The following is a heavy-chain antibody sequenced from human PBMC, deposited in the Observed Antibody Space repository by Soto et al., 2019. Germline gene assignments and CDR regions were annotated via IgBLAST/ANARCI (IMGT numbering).Heavy chain of an antibody. J-gene: IGHJ4*02. Sequence: GASVKVSCKTSGGTFSSYAISWVRQAPGQGLEWMGGIVPLFRTTNYAQKFQGRVTITADTSTYTVYMELSGLRSGDTAVYYCARDVGMASRPYLDYWGQGTLVTVSS. CDR3: ARDVGMASRPYLDY. D-gene: IGHD2-15*01. CDR2: IVPLFRTT. CDR1: GGTFSSYA. V-gene: IGHV1-69*06.